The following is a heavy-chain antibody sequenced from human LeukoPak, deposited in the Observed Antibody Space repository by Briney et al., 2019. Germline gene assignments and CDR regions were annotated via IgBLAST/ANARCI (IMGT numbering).Heavy chain of an antibody. V-gene: IGHV3-21*01. D-gene: IGHD2-21*01. CDR1: GFTVSSNY. CDR2: ISSSSSYI. Sequence: GGSLRLSCAASGFTVSSNYTSWVRQAPGKGLEWVSSISSSSSYIYYADSVKGRFTISRDNAKNSLYLQMNSLRAEDTAVYYCARDSLLFWGQGTLVTVSS. J-gene: IGHJ4*02. CDR3: ARDSLLF.